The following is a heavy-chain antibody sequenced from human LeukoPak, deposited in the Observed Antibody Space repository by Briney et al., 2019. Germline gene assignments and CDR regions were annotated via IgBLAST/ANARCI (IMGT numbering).Heavy chain of an antibody. CDR2: INHSGST. D-gene: IGHD2-15*01. CDR1: GGSFSGYY. V-gene: IGHV4-34*01. J-gene: IGHJ4*02. Sequence: SETLSLTCAVYGGSFSGYYWSWIRQPPGKGLEWIGEINHSGSTNYNPSLKSRVTISVDTSKNQFSLKLSSVTAADTAVYYCAREWSLGPYYFDYWGQGTLVTVFS. CDR3: AREWSLGPYYFDY.